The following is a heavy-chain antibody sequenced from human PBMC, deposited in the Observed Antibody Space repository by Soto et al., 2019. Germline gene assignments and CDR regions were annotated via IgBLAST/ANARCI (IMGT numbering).Heavy chain of an antibody. CDR2: IIPIFGTA. V-gene: IGHV1-69*01. D-gene: IGHD3-9*01. Sequence: QVQLVQSGAEVKKPGSSVKVSCKASGGTFSSYAISWVRQAPGQGLEWMGGIIPIFGTANYAQKFQGRVTITADESTSTAYRELSSLRFEDTAVYYCARVPPGAYDILTGYPYYFDYWGQGTLVTVSS. J-gene: IGHJ4*02. CDR1: GGTFSSYA. CDR3: ARVPPGAYDILTGYPYYFDY.